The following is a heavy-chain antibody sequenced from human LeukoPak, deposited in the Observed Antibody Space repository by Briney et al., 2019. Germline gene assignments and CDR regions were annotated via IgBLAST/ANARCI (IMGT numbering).Heavy chain of an antibody. CDR3: ARLWGKFDAFYI. D-gene: IGHD7-27*01. CDR1: GYTFSGYY. V-gene: IGHV1-2*07. J-gene: IGHJ3*02. Sequence: ASLTLSCAISGYTFSGYYMPWVRQAPGQGLEWMGWIYTNSGVTRSPHKFQGRVTITRDTSISTAYIELSSLRSDDTAVYYCARLWGKFDAFYIWGQGTMVTVSS. CDR2: IYTNSGVT.